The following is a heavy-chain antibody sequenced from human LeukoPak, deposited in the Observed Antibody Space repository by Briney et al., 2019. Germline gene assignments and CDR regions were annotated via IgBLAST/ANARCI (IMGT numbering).Heavy chain of an antibody. CDR1: GFTFSSYS. J-gene: IGHJ4*02. D-gene: IGHD2-2*01. CDR2: ISSASGSI. CDR3: ARLPAYCSSTSCYYDY. Sequence: GGSLRLSCAASGFTFSSYSMNWVRQAPGRGLEWVSYISSASGSIYYADSVKGRFTISRDNAKNSLFLQMNSLRAEDTAVYYCARLPAYCSSTSCYYDYWGQGTLVTVSS. V-gene: IGHV3-48*04.